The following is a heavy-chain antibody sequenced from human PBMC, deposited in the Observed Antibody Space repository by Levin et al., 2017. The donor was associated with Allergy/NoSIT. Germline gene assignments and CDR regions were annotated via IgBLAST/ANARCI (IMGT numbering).Heavy chain of an antibody. Sequence: GGSLRLSCAASGFTFSSYGMHWVRQAPGKGLEWVAVIWYDGSNKYYADSVKGRFTISRDNSKNTLYLQMNSLRAEDTAVYYCAGTHTYGSGSYYASYYYYGMDGWGQGTTVTVSS. CDR2: IWYDGSNK. CDR3: AGTHTYGSGSYYASYYYYGMDG. J-gene: IGHJ6*02. D-gene: IGHD3-10*01. CDR1: GFTFSSYG. V-gene: IGHV3-33*01.